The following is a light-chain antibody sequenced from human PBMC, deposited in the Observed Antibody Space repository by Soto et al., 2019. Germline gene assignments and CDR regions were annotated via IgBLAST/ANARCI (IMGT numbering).Light chain of an antibody. J-gene: IGLJ1*01. V-gene: IGLV1-40*01. Sequence: QSVLTQPPSVSGAPGQRVTISCTGSSSNIGAGYDVHWYQQLPGTAPKLLIYGNSNRPSGVPDRFSGSKSGTSASLAITGLQAEDEADYYCCSYAGSSIRYVFGTGTKVTVL. CDR2: GNS. CDR1: SSNIGAGYD. CDR3: CSYAGSSIRYV.